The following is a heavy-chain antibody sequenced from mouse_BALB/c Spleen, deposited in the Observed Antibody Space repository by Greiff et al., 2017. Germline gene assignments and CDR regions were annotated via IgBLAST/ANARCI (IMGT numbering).Heavy chain of an antibody. V-gene: IGHV5-17*02. J-gene: IGHJ4*01. CDR2: ISSGSSTI. Sequence: EVKLVESGGGLVQPGGSRKLSCAASGFTFSSFGMHWVRQAPEKGLEWVAYISSGSSTIYYADTVKGRFTISRDNPKNTLFLQMTSLRSEDTAMYYCARGGSITTVVAYYAMDYWGQGTSVTVSS. CDR1: GFTFSSFG. CDR3: ARGGSITTVVAYYAMDY. D-gene: IGHD1-1*01.